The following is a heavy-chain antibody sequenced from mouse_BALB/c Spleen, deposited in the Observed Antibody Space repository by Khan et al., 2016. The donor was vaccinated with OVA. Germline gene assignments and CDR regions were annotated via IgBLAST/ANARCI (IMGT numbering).Heavy chain of an antibody. J-gene: IGHJ3*01. CDR3: ARLAYYYDSERFAY. CDR2: VSTGGHYT. Sequence: EVELVESGGDVVKPGGSLKLSCAASGFTFSTYGMSWVRQTPDKRLEWVATVSTGGHYTYYPDTVKGRFTISRDNAKNTLYLQMNSLKSEDTAMFYCARLAYYYDSERFAYWGQGTLVTVSS. D-gene: IGHD1-1*01. CDR1: GFTFSTYG. V-gene: IGHV5-6*01.